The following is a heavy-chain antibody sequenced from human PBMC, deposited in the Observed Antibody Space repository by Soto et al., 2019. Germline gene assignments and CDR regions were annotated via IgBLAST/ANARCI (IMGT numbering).Heavy chain of an antibody. CDR3: ARFFLNIEPPHPLQYTHDARPRRKGTSPPAPKYYYYGMDV. V-gene: IGHV3-21*01. Sequence: GGSLRLSCAASGFTFSSYSMNWVRQAPGKGLEWVSSISSSSSYIYYADSVKGRFTISRDNAKNSLYLQMNSLRAEDTAVYYCARFFLNIEPPHPLQYTHDARPRRKGTSPPAPKYYYYGMDVWGQGTTVTVSS. D-gene: IGHD6-6*01. CDR2: ISSSSSYI. CDR1: GFTFSSYS. J-gene: IGHJ6*02.